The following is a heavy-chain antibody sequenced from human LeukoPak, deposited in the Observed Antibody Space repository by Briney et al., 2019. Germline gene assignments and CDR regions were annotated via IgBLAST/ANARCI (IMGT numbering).Heavy chain of an antibody. D-gene: IGHD1/OR15-1a*01. CDR1: GFTFSNFW. J-gene: IGHJ4*02. CDR3: ARGGGTLDN. V-gene: IGHV3-7*01. CDR2: IKEDGGEK. Sequence: PGGSLRLSCVVSGFTFSNFWMGWVRQAPGKGLEWVANIKEDGGEKNIVDSVKGRFTISRDNAKNSLFLQMDSLTVDDAALYYCARGGGTLDNWSQGIRVTVSS.